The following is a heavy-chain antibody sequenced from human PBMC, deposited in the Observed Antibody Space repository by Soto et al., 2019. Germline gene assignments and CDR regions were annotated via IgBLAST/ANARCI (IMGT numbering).Heavy chain of an antibody. J-gene: IGHJ4*02. CDR2: ITDTGGDA. CDR3: ARGSTDSYPGSRIFDL. D-gene: IGHD3-10*01. V-gene: IGHV3-23*01. CDR1: GLTFGSRA. Sequence: LRLSCVASGLTFGSRAMTWVRQAPGEGLQWVSTITDTGGDAKYADSVRGRLVISRDNSKKTLYLQMTSLTAEDSAMYYCARGSTDSYPGSRIFDLWGRGTLVTVSS.